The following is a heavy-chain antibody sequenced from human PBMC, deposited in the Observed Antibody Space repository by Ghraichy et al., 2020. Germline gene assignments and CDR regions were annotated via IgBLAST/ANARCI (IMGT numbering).Heavy chain of an antibody. CDR2: IDHSGST. J-gene: IGHJ4*02. CDR1: GGSFSGYY. CDR3: ARERSSGYYSTN. Sequence: SQTLSLTCAVYGGSFSGYYWSWIRQVPGKGLEWIGEIDHSGSTNYNPSLKSRVTISLDTSKSQFSLKLSSVTAADTAVYYCARERSSGYYSTNWGQGTLVTVSS. D-gene: IGHD3-22*01. V-gene: IGHV4-34*01.